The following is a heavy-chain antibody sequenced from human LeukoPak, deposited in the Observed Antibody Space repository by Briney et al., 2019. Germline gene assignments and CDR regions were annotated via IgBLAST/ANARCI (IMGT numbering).Heavy chain of an antibody. CDR1: GFTFSHYT. D-gene: IGHD3-22*01. J-gene: IGHJ4*02. V-gene: IGHV3-21*01. CDR2: ISGSTNYI. Sequence: PGGSLRLSCVASGFTFSHYTMKWVRQAPGKGLEWVSSISGSTNYIHYADSVKGRFTISRDNAKNSLYLQMNSLRAEDTAVYYCARDRVGSGSPPPLLPLDQWGQGTLVTVSS. CDR3: ARDRVGSGSPPPLLPLDQ.